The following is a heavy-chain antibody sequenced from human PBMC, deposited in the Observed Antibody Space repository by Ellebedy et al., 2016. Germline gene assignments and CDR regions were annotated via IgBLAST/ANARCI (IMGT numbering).Heavy chain of an antibody. CDR3: AKHETDGDYYFDL. J-gene: IGHJ2*01. Sequence: GGSLRLXXAASGLTFTTYAISWVRQAPGECLEWVSTLSGSGPKTYYADSVQGRFTISRDNSKSTLYLQMNRLRAEDTAVYYCAKHETDGDYYFDLWGRGTLVTVSS. CDR2: LSGSGPKT. V-gene: IGHV3-23*01. CDR1: GLTFTTYA. D-gene: IGHD2-21*01.